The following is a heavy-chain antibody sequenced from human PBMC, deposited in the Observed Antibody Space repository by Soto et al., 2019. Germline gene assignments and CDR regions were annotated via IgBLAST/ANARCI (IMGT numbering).Heavy chain of an antibody. V-gene: IGHV4-39*01. J-gene: IGHJ4*02. CDR2: IYSNGGT. CDR3: ASFLVGATARNDFDS. CDR1: GGSIKSNDYF. D-gene: IGHD2-8*02. Sequence: LQLQESGPGVVKPSETLSLACSVSGGSIKSNDYFWGWVRQPPGKGLEWIASIYSNGGTYDSPSLKSRAIVSIDTSKNRFFLTLRSVTAADTAVYYCASFLVGATARNDFDSWGLGTLVTISS.